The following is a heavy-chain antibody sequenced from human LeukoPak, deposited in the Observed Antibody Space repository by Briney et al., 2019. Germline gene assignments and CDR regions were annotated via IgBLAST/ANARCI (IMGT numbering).Heavy chain of an antibody. CDR3: HYYYDRPNNSYVGY. CDR2: IKTNSDGGTT. Sequence: GGSLRLSCAASGFTFSTSYMLWVRQAPGKGLEWVGRIKTNSDGGTTDYAAPVKGRFTISRDDSKATLYLQMDGLKTEDTAVYFCHYYYDRPNNSYVGYWGQGTLVAVSS. V-gene: IGHV3-15*01. CDR1: GFTFSTSY. D-gene: IGHD3-22*01. J-gene: IGHJ4*02.